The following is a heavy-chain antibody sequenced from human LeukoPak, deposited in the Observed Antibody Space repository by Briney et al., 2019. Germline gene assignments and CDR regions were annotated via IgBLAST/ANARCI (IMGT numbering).Heavy chain of an antibody. CDR2: IWFDGSNK. J-gene: IGHJ4*02. D-gene: IGHD3-10*01. CDR3: ARDLGTMVRGGFDH. Sequence: GGSLRLSCAASGFTFSSYGMHWVRQAPCKGLEWVAVIWFDGSNKYYVDSVKGRFTISRDNSKNMLHLQIDSLRAEDTAVYYCARDLGTMVRGGFDHWGQGTLVTVSS. V-gene: IGHV3-33*01. CDR1: GFTFSSYG.